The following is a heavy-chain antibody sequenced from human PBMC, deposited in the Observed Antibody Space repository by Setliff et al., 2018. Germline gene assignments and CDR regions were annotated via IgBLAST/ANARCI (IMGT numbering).Heavy chain of an antibody. Sequence: PSETLSLTCTVSGGSISSSSYYWGWIRQPPGKGLEWIGSIYYSGSTYYNPSLKSRVTISVDTSKNQLSLKLSSVTAADTAVYYCARAEYYYGSGSFHPYYMDVWGQGTTVTVSS. CDR3: ARAEYYYGSGSFHPYYMDV. V-gene: IGHV4-39*07. J-gene: IGHJ6*03. CDR1: GGSISSSSYY. CDR2: IYYSGST. D-gene: IGHD3-10*01.